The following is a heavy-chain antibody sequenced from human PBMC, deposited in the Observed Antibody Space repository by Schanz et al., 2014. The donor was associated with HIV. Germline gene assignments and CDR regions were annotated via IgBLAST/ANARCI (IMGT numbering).Heavy chain of an antibody. CDR3: AKPEYDSRGNSQSHFDS. CDR2: IRESGGRS. D-gene: IGHD3-22*01. J-gene: IGHJ4*02. V-gene: IGHV3-23*04. CDR1: GFTFNNYA. Sequence: VQLVESGGGVVQPGGSLRLSCAASGFTFNNYAMTWVRQAPGKGPEWGSSIRESGGRSYYADSVNGRFTISRDNSKNTLYLQMTTLRTEDTAVYYCAKPEYDSRGNSQSHFDSWGQGTLVTVSS.